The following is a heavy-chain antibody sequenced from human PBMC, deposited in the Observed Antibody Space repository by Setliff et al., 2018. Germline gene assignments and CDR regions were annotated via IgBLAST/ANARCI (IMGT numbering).Heavy chain of an antibody. D-gene: IGHD2-15*01. J-gene: IGHJ3*02. CDR2: IIPIFGTA. V-gene: IGHV1-69*05. Sequence: ASVKVSCKASGGTFSSYAISWVRQAPGQGLEWMGGIIPIFGTANYAQKFQGRVTITTDESTSTAYMELSSLRSEDTAVYYCARDPGYCSGGSCYSGAFDIWGQGTMVTVSS. CDR3: ARDPGYCSGGSCYSGAFDI. CDR1: GGTFSSYA.